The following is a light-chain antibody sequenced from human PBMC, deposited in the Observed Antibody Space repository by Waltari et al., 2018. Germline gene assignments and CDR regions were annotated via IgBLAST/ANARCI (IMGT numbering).Light chain of an antibody. J-gene: IGKJ1*01. CDR1: QSVSSN. V-gene: IGKV3-15*01. CDR3: QQYNNWPRT. CDR2: GAS. Sequence: EIVMTQSPATLSVSPGERATLSCRASQSVSSNLAWYPQKPGQAPRLLIYGASTRATGIPARCSGSGSVTEFTLTISSLQSEDFAVYYCQQYNNWPRTFGQGTKVEIK.